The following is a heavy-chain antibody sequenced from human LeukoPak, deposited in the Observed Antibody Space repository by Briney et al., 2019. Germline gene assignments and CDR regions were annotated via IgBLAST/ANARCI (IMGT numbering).Heavy chain of an antibody. CDR3: AKGPRPYCSGGGCSFAY. V-gene: IGHV3-23*01. CDR1: GFTLSSYA. Sequence: GGSLRLSCAASGFTLSSYAMSWVRQAPGKGLEWVSAISGSGGSTYYADSVKGRFTISRDNSKNTLYLQMNSLRAEDTAVYYCAKGPRPYCSGGGCSFAYWGQGTLVTVSS. D-gene: IGHD2-15*01. CDR2: ISGSGGST. J-gene: IGHJ4*02.